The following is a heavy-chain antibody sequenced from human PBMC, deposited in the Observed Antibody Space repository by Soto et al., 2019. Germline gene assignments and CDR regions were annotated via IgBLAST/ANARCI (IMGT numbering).Heavy chain of an antibody. CDR2: IWYDGSKK. CDR1: GFTFSSYG. V-gene: IGHV3-33*01. Sequence: QVQLVESGGGVVQPGRSLRLSCAASGFTFSSYGMHWVRQAPGKGLERVAVIWYDGSKKYYADSVKGGSTISRDNSKNTLYLQMNSLRAEDTAVYYCARGPFFYGSGSYPYYISYWGQGTLVTVCS. D-gene: IGHD3-10*01. J-gene: IGHJ4*02. CDR3: ARGPFFYGSGSYPYYISY.